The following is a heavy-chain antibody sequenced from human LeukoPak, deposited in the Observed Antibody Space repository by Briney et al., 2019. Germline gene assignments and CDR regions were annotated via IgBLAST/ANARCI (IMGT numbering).Heavy chain of an antibody. CDR2: IYTSGST. D-gene: IGHD3-22*01. CDR1: GGSISCYY. V-gene: IGHV4-4*07. J-gene: IGHJ6*03. CDR3: ARGLQYYDSSGYYYPLYYYYYMDV. Sequence: SETLSLTCTVSGGSISCYYWSWIRQPAGKGLEWIGRIYTSGSTNYNPSLKSRVTMSVDTSKNQFSLKLSSVTAADTAVYYCARGLQYYDSSGYYYPLYYYYYMDVWGKGTTVTVSS.